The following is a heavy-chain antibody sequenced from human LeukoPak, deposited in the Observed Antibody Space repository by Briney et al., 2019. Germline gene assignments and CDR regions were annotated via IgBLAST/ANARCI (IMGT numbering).Heavy chain of an antibody. V-gene: IGHV1-69*13. Sequence: SVKVSCKASRGTFISYTISGVRQAPGQGLEWMGGIIPIFGTANYAQKFQGRVMITADESTSTAYMELSSLRSAGTAVYYCARDRTDSYYDFWSGLLSGLDYWGQGTLVTVSS. CDR2: IIPIFGTA. D-gene: IGHD3-3*01. J-gene: IGHJ4*02. CDR3: ARDRTDSYYDFWSGLLSGLDY. CDR1: RGTFISYT.